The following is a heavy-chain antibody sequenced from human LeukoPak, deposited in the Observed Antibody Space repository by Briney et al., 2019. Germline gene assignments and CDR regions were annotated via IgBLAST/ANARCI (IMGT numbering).Heavy chain of an antibody. D-gene: IGHD1-1*01. CDR3: ARGHGGTTP. CDR2: IYTSGST. V-gene: IGHV4-61*02. Sequence: SETLSLTCTVSGGSISSGSSYWSWIRQPAGKGLEWIGRIYTSGSTNYNPSLKSRVTISVDTSKNQFSLKLSSVTAADTAVYYCARGHGGTTPWGQGTLVTVSS. CDR1: GGSISSGSSY. J-gene: IGHJ5*02.